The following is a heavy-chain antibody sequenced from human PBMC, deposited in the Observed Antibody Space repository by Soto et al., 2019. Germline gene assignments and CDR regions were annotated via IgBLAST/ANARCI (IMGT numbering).Heavy chain of an antibody. J-gene: IGHJ4*02. CDR1: GGTFSSYA. CDR2: IIPIFGTA. D-gene: IGHD2-2*01. Sequence: QVQLVPSGAEVKKPGSSVKVSCKASGGTFSSYAISWVRQAPGQGLEWMGGIIPIFGTANYAQKFQGRVTITADESTSTAYMELSSLRSEDTAVYYCARDHDRYCSSTSCYYFDYWGQGTLVTVSS. V-gene: IGHV1-69*01. CDR3: ARDHDRYCSSTSCYYFDY.